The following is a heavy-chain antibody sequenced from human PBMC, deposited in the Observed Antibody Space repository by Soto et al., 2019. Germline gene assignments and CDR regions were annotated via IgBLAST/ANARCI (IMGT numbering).Heavy chain of an antibody. CDR2: ISAYNGNT. CDR3: ARDPYYYDSSGYQAHDAFDI. D-gene: IGHD3-22*01. CDR1: GYTFTSYG. Sequence: GASVKVSCKASGYTFTSYGISWVRQAPGQGLEWMGWISAYNGNTNYAQELQGRVTMTTDTSTSTAYMELRSLRSDDTAVYYCARDPYYYDSSGYQAHDAFDIWGQGTMVTVSS. V-gene: IGHV1-18*04. J-gene: IGHJ3*02.